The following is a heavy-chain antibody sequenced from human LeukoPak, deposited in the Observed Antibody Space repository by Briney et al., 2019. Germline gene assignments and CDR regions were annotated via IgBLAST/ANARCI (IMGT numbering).Heavy chain of an antibody. V-gene: IGHV6-1*01. Sequence: SQTLSLSSAMSGDSVSSTSAAWDWIRQSPSSGLGWLGRTYYRSKRYNDYAVSVKSRITINPDTSRNQFSVKLKSVTAADTSVYYCAKSKGDGIAYIWGHGTMVTVSS. CDR2: TYYRSKRYN. D-gene: IGHD6-13*01. J-gene: IGHJ3*02. CDR3: AKSKGDGIAYI. CDR1: GDSVSSTSAA.